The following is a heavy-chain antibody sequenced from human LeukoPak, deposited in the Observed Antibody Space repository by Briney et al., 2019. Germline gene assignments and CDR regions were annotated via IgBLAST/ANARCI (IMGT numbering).Heavy chain of an antibody. J-gene: IGHJ4*02. Sequence: PGGSLRLSCAASGFTVSSNYMSWVRQAPGKGLEWVSVIYSGGSTYYADSVKGRFTISRDNSKNTLYLQMNSLRAEDTAVYYCAGNNYYDSSGPIPFDYWGQGTLVTVSS. D-gene: IGHD3-22*01. V-gene: IGHV3-53*01. CDR1: GFTVSSNY. CDR2: IYSGGST. CDR3: AGNNYYDSSGPIPFDY.